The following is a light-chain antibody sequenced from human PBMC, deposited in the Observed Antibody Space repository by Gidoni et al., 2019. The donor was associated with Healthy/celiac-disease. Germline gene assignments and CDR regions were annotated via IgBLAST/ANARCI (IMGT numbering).Light chain of an antibody. J-gene: IGKJ1*01. Sequence: EIQMTQSPSTLSASVGDRVTITCRARQSISSWLAWYQQKPGKAPKLLIYKASSLESGVPSRFSGSGSGTEFTLTISSLQPDDCATYYCQQYNSYSLTFGQXTKVEIK. CDR1: QSISSW. V-gene: IGKV1-5*03. CDR3: QQYNSYSLT. CDR2: KAS.